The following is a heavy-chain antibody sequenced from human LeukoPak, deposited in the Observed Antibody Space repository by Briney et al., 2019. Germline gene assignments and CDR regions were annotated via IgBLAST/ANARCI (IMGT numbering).Heavy chain of an antibody. V-gene: IGHV3-74*01. J-gene: IGHJ4*02. CDR1: GFTFNNYW. CDR2: VNGDGSTT. D-gene: IGHD3-16*02. CDR3: ARAGRYSYTELGY. Sequence: GGSLRLSCAASGFTFNNYWMHWVRQAPGKGLVWVSRVNGDGSTTSYADSVMGRFTISRDNARNTLFLQMNSLRAEDTAVYYCARAGRYSYTELGYWGQGSLVTVSS.